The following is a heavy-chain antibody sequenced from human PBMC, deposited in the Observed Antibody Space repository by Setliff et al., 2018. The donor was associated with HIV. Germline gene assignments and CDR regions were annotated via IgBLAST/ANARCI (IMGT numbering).Heavy chain of an antibody. CDR2: FYYGGST. V-gene: IGHV4-59*01. CDR3: ARSDGGAVAVDYFDY. D-gene: IGHD6-19*01. Sequence: SETLSLTCSVSGDSIGTYYWNWIRQTPGKRLEWIGFFYYGGSTDYNPALKNRVAISVDTSRNRVSLKMTSVTAADTAVYYCARSDGGAVAVDYFDYWGQGTLVTVSS. CDR1: GDSIGTYY. J-gene: IGHJ4*02.